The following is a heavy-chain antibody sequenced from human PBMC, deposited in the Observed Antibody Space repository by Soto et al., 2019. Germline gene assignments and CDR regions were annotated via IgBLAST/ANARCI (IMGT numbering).Heavy chain of an antibody. CDR1: GFTFSSYA. CDR2: ISYDGSNK. D-gene: IGHD4-17*01. Sequence: ESGGGVVQPGRSLRLSCAASGFTFSSYAMHWVRQAPGKGLEWVAVISYDGSNKYYADSVKGRFTISRDNSKNTLYLQMNSLRAEDTAVYYCARDRVDGDYGFDYWGQGTLVTVSS. V-gene: IGHV3-30-3*01. J-gene: IGHJ4*02. CDR3: ARDRVDGDYGFDY.